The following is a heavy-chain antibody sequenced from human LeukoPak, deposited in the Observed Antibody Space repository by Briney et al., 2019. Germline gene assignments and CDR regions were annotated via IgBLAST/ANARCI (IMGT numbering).Heavy chain of an antibody. V-gene: IGHV4-31*03. CDR3: ARDREGYGGAFDY. Sequence: SETLSLTCTVSGGSISSGGYYWSWIRQHPGKGLEWIGYIYYSGSTYYNPSLKSRVTISVDTSKNQFSLKLSSVTAADTAVYYCARDREGYGGAFDYWGQGTLVTVSS. J-gene: IGHJ4*02. CDR1: GGSISSGGYY. D-gene: IGHD4-23*01. CDR2: IYYSGST.